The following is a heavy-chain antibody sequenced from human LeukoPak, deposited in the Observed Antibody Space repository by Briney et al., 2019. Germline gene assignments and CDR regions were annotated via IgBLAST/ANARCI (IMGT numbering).Heavy chain of an antibody. CDR1: GFTFNTYG. V-gene: IGHV3-30*03. D-gene: IGHD4-17*01. CDR3: ARGGPWDSVTTTPLYFQH. J-gene: IGHJ1*01. CDR2: ISYDGSNK. Sequence: PTGRSLRLSCAASGFTFNTYGMHWVRQAPGKGLEWVAVISYDGSNKYYADSVKGRFTISRDNSKNTLYLQMNSLRAEDTAVYYCARGGPWDSVTTTPLYFQHWGQGTLVTVSS.